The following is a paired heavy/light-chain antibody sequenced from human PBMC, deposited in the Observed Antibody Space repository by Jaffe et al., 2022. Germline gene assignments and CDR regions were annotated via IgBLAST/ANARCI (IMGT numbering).Light chain of an antibody. J-gene: IGLJ1*01. CDR2: EGS. CDR3: CSYAGSSTFHYV. V-gene: IGLV2-23*03. Sequence: QSALTQPASVSGSPGQSITISCTGTSSDVGSYNLVSWYQQHPGKAPKLMIYEGSKRPSGVSNRFSGSKSGNTASLTISGLQAEDEADYYCCSYAGSSTFHYVFGTGTKVTVL. CDR1: SSDVGSYNL.
Heavy chain of an antibody. CDR3: ARPRDYGDYAVYAFDI. Sequence: EVQLVQSGAEVKKPGESLKISCKGSGYSFTSYWIGWVRQMPGKGLEWMGIIYPGDSDTRYSPSFQGQVTISADKSISTAYLQWSSLKASDTAMYYCARPRDYGDYAVYAFDIWGQGTMVTVSS. CDR2: IYPGDSDT. CDR1: GYSFTSYW. D-gene: IGHD4-17*01. J-gene: IGHJ3*02. V-gene: IGHV5-51*03.